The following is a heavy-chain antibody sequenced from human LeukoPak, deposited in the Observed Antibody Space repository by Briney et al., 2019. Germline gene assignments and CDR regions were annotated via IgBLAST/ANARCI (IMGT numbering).Heavy chain of an antibody. Sequence: ASVTVSFKASGFTFNIYGITSVRQAPGQGLEWMGCISMYNGDTKHAQKLQVRVIMTTDTSTTTAYMELRSLRSDNTAVYYCAREGYFGSGIDYFDGMDVWGQGTKVTVSS. CDR2: ISMYNGDT. D-gene: IGHD3-10*01. J-gene: IGHJ6*02. CDR1: GFTFNIYG. V-gene: IGHV1-18*01. CDR3: AREGYFGSGIDYFDGMDV.